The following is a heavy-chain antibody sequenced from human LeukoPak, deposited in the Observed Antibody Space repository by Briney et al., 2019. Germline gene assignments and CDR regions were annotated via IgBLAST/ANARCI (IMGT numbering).Heavy chain of an antibody. J-gene: IGHJ4*01. V-gene: IGHV3-30-3*01. Sequence: GGSLRLSCAASGFTFRNYYKHWVRQAPGKGLEWVAVISLDGNNEYYADSVKGRSSLSRDNSMNTLYLQLNSLRTEDTAMYYCARDLSGHWTYDYWGQGTLVTVSS. CDR2: ISLDGNNE. CDR3: ARDLSGHWTYDY. D-gene: IGHD1-1*01. CDR1: GFTFRNYY.